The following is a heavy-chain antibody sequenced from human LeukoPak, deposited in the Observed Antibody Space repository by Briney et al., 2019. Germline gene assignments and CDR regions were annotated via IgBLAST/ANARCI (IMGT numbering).Heavy chain of an antibody. D-gene: IGHD3-10*01. V-gene: IGHV1-46*01. CDR1: GYTFTSYY. Sequence: ASVKVSCKASGYTFTSYYMHWVRQAPGQGLEWMGIINLSGGTTYYAQKFQGRVTMTNDMSTSTVYMELSSLRSEDTAVYYCASGGLWFGELFFDYWGQGTLVTVSS. J-gene: IGHJ4*02. CDR2: INLSGGTT. CDR3: ASGGLWFGELFFDY.